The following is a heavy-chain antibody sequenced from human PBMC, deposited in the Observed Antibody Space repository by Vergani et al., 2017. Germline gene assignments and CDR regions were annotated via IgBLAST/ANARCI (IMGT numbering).Heavy chain of an antibody. J-gene: IGHJ5*02. V-gene: IGHV1-69-2*01. CDR3: AMPLHYYDSSGYSWFDP. CDR2: VDPEDGET. Sequence: EVQLVQSGAEVKKPGATVKISCKVSGYTFTDYYMHWVQQAPGKGLEWMGLVDPEDGETIYAEKFQGRGTITADTSTDTAYMELSSLRSEDTAVYYCAMPLHYYDSSGYSWFDPWGQGTLVTVSS. CDR1: GYTFTDYY. D-gene: IGHD3-22*01.